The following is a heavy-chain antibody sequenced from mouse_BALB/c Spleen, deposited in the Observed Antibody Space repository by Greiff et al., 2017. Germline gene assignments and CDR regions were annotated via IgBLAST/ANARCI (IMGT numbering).Heavy chain of an antibody. CDR2: ISYSGST. V-gene: IGHV3-2*02. CDR3: AREGIAVYYFDY. D-gene: IGHD3-3*01. Sequence: EVKLMESGPGLVKPSQSLSLTCTVTGYSITSDYAWTWIRQFPGNKLEWMGYISYSGSTSYNPSLKSRISITRDTSKNQFFLQLNSVTTEDTATYCCAREGIAVYYFDYWGQGTTLTVSS. CDR1: GYSITSDYA. J-gene: IGHJ2*01.